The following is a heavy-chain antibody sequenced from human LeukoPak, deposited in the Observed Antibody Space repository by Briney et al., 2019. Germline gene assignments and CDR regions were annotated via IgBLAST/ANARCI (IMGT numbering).Heavy chain of an antibody. CDR2: ISGSGGST. J-gene: IGHJ4*02. V-gene: IGHV3-23*01. Sequence: GGSLRLSCAASGFTFSSYAMSWVRQAPGKGLEWVSAISGSGGSTYYADSVKGRFTISRDNSKNTLYLQMNCLRAEDTAVYYCAKAPSVTGYSGYDYLPFDYWGQGTLVTVSS. D-gene: IGHD5-12*01. CDR3: AKAPSVTGYSGYDYLPFDY. CDR1: GFTFSSYA.